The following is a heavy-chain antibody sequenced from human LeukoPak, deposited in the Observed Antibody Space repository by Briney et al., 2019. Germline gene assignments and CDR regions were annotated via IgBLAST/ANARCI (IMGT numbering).Heavy chain of an antibody. CDR3: AKDQEVGHSYGYHSD. V-gene: IGHV3-30-3*01. CDR1: GFTFSSYA. CDR2: ISYDGSNK. J-gene: IGHJ4*02. D-gene: IGHD5-18*01. Sequence: GGSLRLSRAASGFTFSSYAMHWVRQAPGKGLEWVAVISYDGSNKYYADSVKGRFTISRDNSKNTLYLQMNSLRAEDTAVYYCAKDQEVGHSYGYHSDWGQGTLVTVSS.